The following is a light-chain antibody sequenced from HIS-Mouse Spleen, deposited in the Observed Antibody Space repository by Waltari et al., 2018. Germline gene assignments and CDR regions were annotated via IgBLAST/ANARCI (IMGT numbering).Light chain of an antibody. Sequence: EIVLPQFQATLPVSPGERATLSGRASQSVSSNLPWYQQKPGQAPRLLIYGASTRATGIPARFSGSGSGTEFTLTISSMQSEDFAVYYCQQYNNWPIFTFGPGTKVDIK. J-gene: IGKJ3*01. CDR1: QSVSSN. CDR3: QQYNNWPIFT. CDR2: GAS. V-gene: IGKV3-15*01.